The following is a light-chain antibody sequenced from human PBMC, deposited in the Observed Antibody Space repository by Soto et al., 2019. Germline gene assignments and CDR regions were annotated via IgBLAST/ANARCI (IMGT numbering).Light chain of an antibody. J-gene: IGLJ1*01. CDR1: SSDVGSYNL. Sequence: QSALTQPASVSGSPGQSITISCTGTSSDVGSYNLVSWYQQHPGKAPKLMIYEVSKRPSGVSNRFSGSKSGNTASLTISWLQAEDEADHYCCSYAGSSTFSYVFGTGTKVTVL. V-gene: IGLV2-23*02. CDR3: CSYAGSSTFSYV. CDR2: EVS.